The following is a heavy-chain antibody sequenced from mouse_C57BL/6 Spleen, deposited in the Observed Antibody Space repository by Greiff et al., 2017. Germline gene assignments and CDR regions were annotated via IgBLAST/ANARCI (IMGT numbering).Heavy chain of an antibody. V-gene: IGHV1-85*01. J-gene: IGHJ1*03. D-gene: IGHD1-1*01. CDR1: GYTFTSYD. CDR3: ASSIYYYGSSYFDV. Sequence: QVQLKQSGPELVKPGASVKLSCKASGYTFTSYDINWVKQRPGQGLEWIGWIYPRDGSTKYNEKFKGKATLTVDTSSSTAYMELHSLTSEDSAVYFCASSIYYYGSSYFDVWGTGTTVTVSS. CDR2: IYPRDGST.